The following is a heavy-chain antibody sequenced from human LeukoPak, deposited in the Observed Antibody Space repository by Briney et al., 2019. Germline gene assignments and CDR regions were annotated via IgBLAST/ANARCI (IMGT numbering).Heavy chain of an antibody. D-gene: IGHD3-10*01. J-gene: IGHJ5*02. CDR2: ISGSGGRT. CDR1: GFTFSSYA. Sequence: GGSLRLSCATSGFTFSSYAMSWVRQAPGKGLEWVSVISGSGGRTSYVDSVKGRFTVSRDNSKNTLYLQMNSLRAEDTAVYYCARVLLGSWDWFDPWGQGTLVTVSS. V-gene: IGHV3-23*01. CDR3: ARVLLGSWDWFDP.